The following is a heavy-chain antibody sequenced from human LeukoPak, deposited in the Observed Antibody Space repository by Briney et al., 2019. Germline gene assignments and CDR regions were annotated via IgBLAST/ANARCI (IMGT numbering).Heavy chain of an antibody. CDR3: ARDTYCGGDCYRPFDY. CDR1: GGSISSGDYY. J-gene: IGHJ4*02. Sequence: SETLSLTCTVSGGSISSGDYYWSWIRQPPGKGLEWIGYIYYSGSTYYNPSLKSRVTISVDTSKNQFSLKLSSVTAADTAVYYCARDTYCGGDCYRPFDYWGQGTLVTVSP. V-gene: IGHV4-30-4*01. CDR2: IYYSGST. D-gene: IGHD2-21*02.